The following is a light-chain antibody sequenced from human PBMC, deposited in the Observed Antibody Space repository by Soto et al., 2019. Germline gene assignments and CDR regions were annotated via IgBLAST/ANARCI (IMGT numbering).Light chain of an antibody. CDR3: SSYTSSRTLV. Sequence: QSALTQPASVSGSPGQSITISCTGTSSDVGGYNYVSWYQHHPGKAPKLMIYEVSNRPSGFSNRFSGSKSGNTASLTISGLQAEDEADYYCSSYTSSRTLVFGGGTKLTVL. J-gene: IGLJ2*01. CDR2: EVS. V-gene: IGLV2-14*01. CDR1: SSDVGGYNY.